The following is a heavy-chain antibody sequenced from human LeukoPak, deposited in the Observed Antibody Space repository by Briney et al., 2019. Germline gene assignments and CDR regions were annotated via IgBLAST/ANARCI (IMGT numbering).Heavy chain of an antibody. J-gene: IGHJ4*02. V-gene: IGHV4-34*01. Sequence: SETLSLTGAVYGGSFRGYYWSYIRQPPGKGLEWIGEINHIGITNHNPSLKSRVTVSLDTSKNQSSLNMNSVTAADTAVYYCARRLVVRGYSYGYVDYWGQGALVTVSS. CDR3: ARRLVVRGYSYGYVDY. D-gene: IGHD5-18*01. CDR1: GGSFRGYY. CDR2: INHIGIT.